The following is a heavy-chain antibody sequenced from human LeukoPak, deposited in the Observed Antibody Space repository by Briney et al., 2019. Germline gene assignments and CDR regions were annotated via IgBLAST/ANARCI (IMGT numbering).Heavy chain of an antibody. CDR1: GFTFDDYA. CDR2: ISWNSGSI. Sequence: PGGSLRLSCAASGFTFDDYAMHWVRHAPGKGLEWVSGISWNSGSIGYADSVKGRFTISRDNAKNSLYLQMNSLRAEDTALYYCANPFGKGIWGQGTLVTVSS. CDR3: ANPFGKGI. V-gene: IGHV3-9*01. D-gene: IGHD2/OR15-2a*01. J-gene: IGHJ4*02.